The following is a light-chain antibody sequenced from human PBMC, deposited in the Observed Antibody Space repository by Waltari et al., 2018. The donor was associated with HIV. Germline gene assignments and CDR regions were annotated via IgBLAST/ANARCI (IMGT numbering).Light chain of an antibody. CDR2: EDT. CDR3: YSTNIRGNHRL. J-gene: IGLJ2*01. V-gene: IGLV3-10*01. Sequence: SYELTQAPSVPVSPGQTARITCSGDALPKEYAYWYQQKSGQAPVLVIYEDTKRPSGIPERFSGSSSGTMATLTISGAQVEDEADYYCYSTNIRGNHRLFGGGTKLTVL. CDR1: ALPKEY.